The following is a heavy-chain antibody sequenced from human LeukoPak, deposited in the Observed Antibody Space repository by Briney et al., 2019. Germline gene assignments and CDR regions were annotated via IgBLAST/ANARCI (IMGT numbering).Heavy chain of an antibody. CDR2: ISWNSGSI. Sequence: PGRSLRLSCAASGFTFDDYAMHWVWQAPGKGLEWVSGISWNSGSIGYADSVKGRFTISRDNAKNSLYLQMNSLRAEDTALYYCCFSVNFDYWGQGTLVTVSS. D-gene: IGHD2/OR15-2a*01. J-gene: IGHJ4*02. CDR3: CFSVNFDY. V-gene: IGHV3-9*01. CDR1: GFTFDDYA.